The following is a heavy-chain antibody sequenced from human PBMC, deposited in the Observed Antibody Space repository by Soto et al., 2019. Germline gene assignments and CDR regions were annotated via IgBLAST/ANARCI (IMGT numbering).Heavy chain of an antibody. Sequence: EVRLVESGGGLVKPGGSLRLSCAASGFTFSSYSMNWVRQAPGKGLEWVSSIRSGSSYIYYADSMKGRFTISRDNAKNSLYLQINSLRAEDTAVYYCVRGINGDIFDYWGQGTLVTVSS. J-gene: IGHJ4*02. CDR3: VRGINGDIFDY. V-gene: IGHV3-21*01. D-gene: IGHD4-17*01. CDR1: GFTFSSYS. CDR2: IRSGSSYI.